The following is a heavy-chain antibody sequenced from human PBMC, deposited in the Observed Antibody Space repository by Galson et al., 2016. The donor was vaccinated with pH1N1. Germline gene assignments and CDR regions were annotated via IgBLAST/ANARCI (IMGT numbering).Heavy chain of an antibody. D-gene: IGHD3-10*01. CDR2: IDWDDEK. J-gene: IGHJ6*02. CDR1: GFSLSTFGVR. V-gene: IGHV2-70*04. Sequence: PALVKPTQTLKLTCTFSGFSLSTFGVRVSWIRQSPGKALEWLARIDWDDEKFYSPSLKTRLTISKDTSKDQVVLTMTNMAPVDTGTYYCSRMGVASGGRYYYGRDVCGQGTTVTVSS. CDR3: SRMGVASGGRYYYGRDV.